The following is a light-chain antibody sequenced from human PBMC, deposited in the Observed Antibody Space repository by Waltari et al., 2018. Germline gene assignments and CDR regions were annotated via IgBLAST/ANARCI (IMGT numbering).Light chain of an antibody. CDR2: GAS. CDR3: QQYNNWPPGT. Sequence: EPVVPQSPATLSVSPGERATLSCRTSQTIGRSLAWYQQKPGQAPRLVIYGASIRATGIPPRFSGSGSETEFALTISGLQSEDFAVYYCQQYNNWPPGTFGQGTKVEI. V-gene: IGKV3-15*01. J-gene: IGKJ1*01. CDR1: QTIGRS.